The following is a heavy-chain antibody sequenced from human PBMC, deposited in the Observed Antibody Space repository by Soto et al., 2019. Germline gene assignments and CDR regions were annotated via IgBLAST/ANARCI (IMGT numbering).Heavy chain of an antibody. Sequence: GGSLRLSCAASGLTFSSYWMSWVRQAPGKGLEWVANIKQDGSEKYYVDSVKGRFTISRDNAKNSLYLQMNSLRAEDTAVYYWARVFGGKDTIFGVAPFDPGGQGTLVPVPS. CDR2: IKQDGSEK. J-gene: IGHJ5*02. CDR1: GLTFSSYW. D-gene: IGHD3-3*01. V-gene: IGHV3-7*01. CDR3: ARVFGGKDTIFGVAPFDP.